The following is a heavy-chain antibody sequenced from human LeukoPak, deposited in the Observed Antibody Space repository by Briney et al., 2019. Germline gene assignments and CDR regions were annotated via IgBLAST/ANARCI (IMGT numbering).Heavy chain of an antibody. CDR1: GYTFTSYA. CDR3: ARDGRNWG. J-gene: IGHJ4*02. CDR2: INAGDANI. Sequence: ASVKVSCKTSGYTFTSYAIHWVRQAPGQTLEWMGWINAGDANIKYSREFQGRVTITRDTSASTAYMELNSLRSEDMAVYYCARDGRNWGWGQGTLVTVSS. V-gene: IGHV1-3*03. D-gene: IGHD7-27*01.